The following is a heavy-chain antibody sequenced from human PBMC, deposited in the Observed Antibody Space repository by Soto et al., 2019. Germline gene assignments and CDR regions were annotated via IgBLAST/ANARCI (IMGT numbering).Heavy chain of an antibody. Sequence: GGSLRLSCAASGFTFSSYSMNWVRQAPGKGLEWVSSISSSSSYIYYADSVKGRFTISRDNAKNSLYLQMNSLRAEDTAVYYCARVGDFWSGYYSPHYYYYYYMDVWGKGTTVTVSS. V-gene: IGHV3-21*01. CDR1: GFTFSSYS. J-gene: IGHJ6*03. CDR3: ARVGDFWSGYYSPHYYYYYYMDV. CDR2: ISSSSSYI. D-gene: IGHD3-3*01.